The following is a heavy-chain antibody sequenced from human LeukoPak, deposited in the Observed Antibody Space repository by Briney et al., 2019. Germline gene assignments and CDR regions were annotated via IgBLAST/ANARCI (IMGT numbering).Heavy chain of an antibody. V-gene: IGHV3-48*03. Sequence: QPGGSLTLSCAASGFTFSSYELNWVRQAPGKGLEWVSYISSSGSIIYYADSVKGRFTISRDNAKNSLYLQMNSLRAEETAVYYCARTKYGSGSYYNVGYFDSLGQGTLVTVSS. J-gene: IGHJ4*02. CDR1: GFTFSSYE. D-gene: IGHD3-10*01. CDR2: ISSSGSII. CDR3: ARTKYGSGSYYNVGYFDS.